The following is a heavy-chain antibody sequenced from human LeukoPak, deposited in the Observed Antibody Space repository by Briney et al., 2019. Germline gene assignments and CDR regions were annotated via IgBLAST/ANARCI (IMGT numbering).Heavy chain of an antibody. V-gene: IGHV3-21*01. Sequence: KPGGSLRLSCAASGFTFSSYSMNWVRQAPGKGLEWGSSISSSSTYIYYADSVKGRFTISRDNAKNSLYLQMNSLRAEDTAVYYCARDLGSATNWFDYWGQGTLVTVSS. CDR3: ARDLGSATNWFDY. D-gene: IGHD6-19*01. CDR1: GFTFSSYS. J-gene: IGHJ4*02. CDR2: ISSSSTYI.